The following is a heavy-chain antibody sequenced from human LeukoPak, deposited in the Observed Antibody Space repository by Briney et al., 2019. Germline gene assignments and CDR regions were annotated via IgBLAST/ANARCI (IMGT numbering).Heavy chain of an antibody. D-gene: IGHD1-1*01. V-gene: IGHV3-30*02. CDR2: IRDDGSDE. J-gene: IGHJ4*02. CDR3: PANWNGDY. Sequence: TGGSLRLSCAASGFTFSNYVMHWVRQAPGKGLEWVAFIRDDGSDESYADSVKGRFTISRDTSKNTLYLQMNSLRTEDTAVYYCPANWNGDYWGQGTLVSVSS. CDR1: GFTFSNYV.